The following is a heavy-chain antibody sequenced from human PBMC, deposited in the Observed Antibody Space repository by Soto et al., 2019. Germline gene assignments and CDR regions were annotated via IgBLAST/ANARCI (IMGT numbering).Heavy chain of an antibody. D-gene: IGHD3-16*01. J-gene: IGHJ4*02. V-gene: IGHV3-23*01. Sequence: GGSLRLSCAASGFTFSSYAMSWVRQAPGKGLEWVSGISGSGTTTYYADSVKGRFTISRDNSKNTLYLQMNSLRAEDTAVYYCAKGDLMLIRFHFDYWGQGTLVTVSS. CDR3: AKGDLMLIRFHFDY. CDR1: GFTFSSYA. CDR2: ISGSGTTT.